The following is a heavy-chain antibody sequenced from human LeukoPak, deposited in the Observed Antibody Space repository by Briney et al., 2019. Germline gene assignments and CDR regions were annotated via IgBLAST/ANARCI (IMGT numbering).Heavy chain of an antibody. D-gene: IGHD3-10*01. J-gene: IGHJ4*02. Sequence: SQTLSLTCTVSGGSLSSGDYYWSWIRQPPGKGREWIGEINHSGSTKYNPSLKSRVTISVDTSRNQFSLKLSYVTAADTAVYYCARAPRLVMVRGVIMTYYFDYWGQGTLVTVSS. V-gene: IGHV4-30-4*08. CDR2: INHSGST. CDR1: GGSLSSGDYY. CDR3: ARAPRLVMVRGVIMTYYFDY.